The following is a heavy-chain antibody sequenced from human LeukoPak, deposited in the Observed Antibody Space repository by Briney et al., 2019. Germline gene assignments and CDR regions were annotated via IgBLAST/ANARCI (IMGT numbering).Heavy chain of an antibody. Sequence: GASVKVSCKASGGTFSSYAISWVRQAPGQGLEWMGGIIPFFGTANYAQKFQGRVTITADESTSTAYMELSSLRSEDTAVYYCARSGYGGNSWYFDYWGQGTLVTVSS. J-gene: IGHJ4*02. CDR2: IIPFFGTA. V-gene: IGHV1-69*13. CDR3: ARSGYGGNSWYFDY. CDR1: GGTFSSYA. D-gene: IGHD4-23*01.